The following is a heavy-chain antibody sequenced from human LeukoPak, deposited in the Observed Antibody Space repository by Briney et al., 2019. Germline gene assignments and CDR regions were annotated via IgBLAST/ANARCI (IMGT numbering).Heavy chain of an antibody. Sequence: PGGSLRLSCAASGVTFRSYSMTWVRQAPGKGLEWVSSISSSSSYIYYADSVKGRFTISRDNAKNSLYLQMNSLRAEDTAVYYCTFLYSSSWYEAWGQGTLVTVSS. CDR3: TFLYSSSWYEA. CDR1: GVTFRSYS. D-gene: IGHD6-13*01. V-gene: IGHV3-21*01. J-gene: IGHJ5*02. CDR2: ISSSSSYI.